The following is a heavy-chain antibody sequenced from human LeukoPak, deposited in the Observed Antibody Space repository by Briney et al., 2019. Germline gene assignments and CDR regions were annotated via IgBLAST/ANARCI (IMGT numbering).Heavy chain of an antibody. CDR2: IYSGGST. V-gene: IGHV3-66*01. Sequence: GGSLRLSCAACGFTVSSYYMSWVRQATGKGLEWGSVIYSGGSTYYADSVKGRFTIPRDNSKSTLYLQMNSLKAEDTAVYYCARDRGCGDCYPPGNDAFDIWGQGTMVTVSS. CDR1: GFTVSSYY. D-gene: IGHD2-21*02. CDR3: ARDRGCGDCYPPGNDAFDI. J-gene: IGHJ3*02.